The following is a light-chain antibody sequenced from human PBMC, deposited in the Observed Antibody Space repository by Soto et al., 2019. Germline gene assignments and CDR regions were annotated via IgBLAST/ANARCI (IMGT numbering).Light chain of an antibody. CDR1: SSNIGAGYD. V-gene: IGLV1-40*01. J-gene: IGLJ3*02. CDR2: ANS. Sequence: QSVLTQPPSVSGAPGQRVTISCTESSSNIGAGYDVHWYQQLPGTAPKLLIYANSNRPSGVPDRFSGSKSGTSASLAITGLQAADDADYYCQSYDSSLSAWVFGGGTKLTVL. CDR3: QSYDSSLSAWV.